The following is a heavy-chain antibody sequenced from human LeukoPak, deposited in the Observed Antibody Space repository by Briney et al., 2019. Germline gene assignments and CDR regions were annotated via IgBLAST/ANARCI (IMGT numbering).Heavy chain of an antibody. CDR1: GFTFSHYS. V-gene: IGHV3-30-3*01. J-gene: IGHJ4*02. D-gene: IGHD1-20*01. CDR2: ILYDGSKK. CDR3: ARDGLTGRTDGTLDH. Sequence: GGSLRLSCVASGFTFSHYSLHWVRQAPGKGLEWVTLILYDGSKKYYTDSVRGRFTISRDDSKNTLYLQMNSLRPEDTAIYYCARDGLTGRTDGTLDHWGQGTLVTVSS.